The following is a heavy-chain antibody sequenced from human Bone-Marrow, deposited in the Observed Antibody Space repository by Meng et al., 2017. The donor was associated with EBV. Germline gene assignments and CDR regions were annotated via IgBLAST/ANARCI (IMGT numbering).Heavy chain of an antibody. J-gene: IGHJ4*02. D-gene: IGHD4-17*01. V-gene: IGHV4-34*01. CDR3: ARRGDYGDTRVSDY. CDR1: GGSFSGYY. CDR2: INHSGST. Sequence: VHLQQVGAVLLKPSETLSLTCAVYGGSFSGYYWSWIRQPPGKGLEWIGEINHSGSTNYNPSLKSRVTISVDTSKNQFSLKLSSVTAADTAVYYCARRGDYGDTRVSDYWGQGTLVTVSS.